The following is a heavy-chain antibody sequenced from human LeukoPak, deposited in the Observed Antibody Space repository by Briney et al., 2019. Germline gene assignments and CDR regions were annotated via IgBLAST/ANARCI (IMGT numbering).Heavy chain of an antibody. CDR3: AKTYYYDSSGYPGGHSIDY. CDR1: GFTFSSYG. J-gene: IGHJ4*02. CDR2: ISYDGSNK. Sequence: GGSLRLSCAASGFTFSSYGMHWVRQAPGKGLEWVAVISYDGSNKYYADSVKGRFTISRDNSKNTLYLQMNSLRAEDTAVYHCAKTYYYDSSGYPGGHSIDYWGQGTLVTVSS. D-gene: IGHD3-22*01. V-gene: IGHV3-30*18.